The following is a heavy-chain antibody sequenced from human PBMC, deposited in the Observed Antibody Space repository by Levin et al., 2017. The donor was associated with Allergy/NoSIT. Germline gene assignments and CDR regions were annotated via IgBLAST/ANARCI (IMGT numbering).Heavy chain of an antibody. CDR1: GGSLTSRSYY. CDR3: ARRGDF. Sequence: SETLSLTCTVSGGSLTSRSYYWEWIRQPPGKGLEWIGSIFYDGTTYYSPSLRSRLTISMDTSKNQFSLKLTSLTAADTAVYFCARRGDFWGQGTLVTVSS. CDR2: IFYDGTT. J-gene: IGHJ4*02. V-gene: IGHV4-39*01.